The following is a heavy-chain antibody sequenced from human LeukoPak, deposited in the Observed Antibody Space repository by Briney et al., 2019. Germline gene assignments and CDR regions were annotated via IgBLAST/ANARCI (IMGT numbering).Heavy chain of an antibody. J-gene: IGHJ4*02. Sequence: GGSLRLSCAASGFTVSSNYMSWVRQAPGKGLEWVSVIYSGGSTYYADSVKGRFTISRDNSKNTLYLQMNSLRAEDTAVYYCARSASSDDQCFDYWGQGTLVTVSS. V-gene: IGHV3-53*01. CDR3: ARSASSDDQCFDY. CDR2: IYSGGST. CDR1: GFTVSSNY. D-gene: IGHD6-6*01.